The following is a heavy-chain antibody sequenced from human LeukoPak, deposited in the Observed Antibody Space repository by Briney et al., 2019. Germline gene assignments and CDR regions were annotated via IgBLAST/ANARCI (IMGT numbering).Heavy chain of an antibody. CDR1: AGSISSYY. CDR2: IHYSGSN. V-gene: IGHV4-59*01. D-gene: IGHD6-13*01. J-gene: IGHJ4*02. CDR3: ARGGSSWYADS. Sequence: SETLSLTCTVSAGSISSYYCRWIRQPPEKGRGWVGYIHYSGSNSYNASLKSRAPMSVDTSKNHFSLKVTSVTAADTAVYYCARGGSSWYADSWGPGTLVTVCS.